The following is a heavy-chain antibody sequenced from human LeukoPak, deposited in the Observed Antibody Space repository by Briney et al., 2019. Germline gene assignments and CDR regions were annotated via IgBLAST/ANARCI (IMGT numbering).Heavy chain of an antibody. J-gene: IGHJ4*02. CDR1: GFTFSNAW. CDR3: AKDFIVGATTPLGY. D-gene: IGHD1-26*01. Sequence: GGSLRLSCAASGFTFSNAWMSWVRQAPGKGLEWVAVISYDGSNKYYADSVKGRFTISRDNSKDTLYLQMNSLRAEDTAVYYCAKDFIVGATTPLGYWGQGTLVTVSS. V-gene: IGHV3-30*18. CDR2: ISYDGSNK.